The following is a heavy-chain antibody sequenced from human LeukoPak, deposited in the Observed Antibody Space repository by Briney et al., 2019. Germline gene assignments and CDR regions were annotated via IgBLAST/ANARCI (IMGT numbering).Heavy chain of an antibody. D-gene: IGHD3-10*01. CDR1: GYTFTGHY. CDR3: ARVSYYASVRDDDALDI. CDR2: ISAYNGNT. J-gene: IGHJ3*02. Sequence: ASVKVPCKASGYTFTGHYMHWVRQAPGQTLEWMGWISAYNGNTKHEQKFQGRVSMTTDTSTNTAYMELRSLRSDDTAVYYCARVSYYASVRDDDALDIWGQGTMVTVSS. V-gene: IGHV1-18*04.